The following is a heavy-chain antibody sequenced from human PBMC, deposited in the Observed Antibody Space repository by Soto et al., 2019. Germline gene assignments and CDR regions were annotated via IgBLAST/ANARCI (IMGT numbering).Heavy chain of an antibody. Sequence: EVQLVESGGGLVQPGRSLRLSCAASGFTFDDYAMHWVRQAPGKGLEWVSGISWNSGSIGYADSVKGRFTISRDNAKNSLYLQMNSLSAEDTALYYCAKDTGSSSLLYYFDYWGQGTLVTGSS. D-gene: IGHD6-6*01. J-gene: IGHJ4*02. V-gene: IGHV3-9*01. CDR3: AKDTGSSSLLYYFDY. CDR1: GFTFDDYA. CDR2: ISWNSGSI.